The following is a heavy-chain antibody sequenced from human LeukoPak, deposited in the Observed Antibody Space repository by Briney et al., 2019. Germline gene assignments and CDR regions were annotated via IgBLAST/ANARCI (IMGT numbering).Heavy chain of an antibody. J-gene: IGHJ4*02. V-gene: IGHV3-23*01. Sequence: PGGSLSLSCAASGFTVRSNSLGWVGQAPGKGLEWVSAISGSGGSTYYADSVKGRFTISRDNSKNTLYLQMNSLRAEDTAVYYCAKGGYWGQGTLVTVSS. CDR1: GFTVRSNS. CDR2: ISGSGGST. CDR3: AKGGY.